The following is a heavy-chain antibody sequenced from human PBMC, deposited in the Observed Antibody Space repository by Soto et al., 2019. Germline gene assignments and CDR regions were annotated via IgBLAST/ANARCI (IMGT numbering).Heavy chain of an antibody. D-gene: IGHD3-10*01. CDR2: MNPNSGNT. CDR1: GYTFTSYD. Sequence: ASVKVSCKASGYTFTSYDINWVRQATGQGLEWMGWMNPNSGNTGYAQKFQGRVTMTRNTSISTAYMELSSLRSEDTAVYYCARGEMFYGSGSYFGTSYYYYYMDVWGKGTTVTVSS. J-gene: IGHJ6*03. V-gene: IGHV1-8*01. CDR3: ARGEMFYGSGSYFGTSYYYYYMDV.